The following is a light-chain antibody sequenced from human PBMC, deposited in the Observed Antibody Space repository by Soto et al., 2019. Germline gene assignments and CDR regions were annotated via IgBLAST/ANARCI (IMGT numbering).Light chain of an antibody. Sequence: QSVLTPPASVSGTTGQYITISCAGSSRDVGAYGDVSWYQHHPGKAPTFILYEVEHRPSDVSDRFSGSQSGDTASLTISGLQAGDEAEYYCCSDTTRGTYVFGRGTKVTVL. CDR1: SRDVGAYGD. V-gene: IGLV2-14*01. J-gene: IGLJ1*01. CDR2: EVE. CDR3: CSDTTRGTYV.